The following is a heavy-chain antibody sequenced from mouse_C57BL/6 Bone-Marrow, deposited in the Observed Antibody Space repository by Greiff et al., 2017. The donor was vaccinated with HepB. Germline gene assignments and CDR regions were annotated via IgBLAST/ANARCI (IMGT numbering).Heavy chain of an antibody. CDR2: IDPETGGT. CDR3: TRYGNDYYAMDY. D-gene: IGHD2-1*01. J-gene: IGHJ4*01. CDR1: GYTFTDYE. V-gene: IGHV1-15*01. Sequence: QVQLKESGAELVRPGASVTLSCKASGYTFTDYEMHWVKQTPVHGLEWIGAIDPETGGTAYNQKFKGKAILTADKSSSTAYMELRSLTSEDSAVYYCTRYGNDYYAMDYWGQGTSVTVSS.